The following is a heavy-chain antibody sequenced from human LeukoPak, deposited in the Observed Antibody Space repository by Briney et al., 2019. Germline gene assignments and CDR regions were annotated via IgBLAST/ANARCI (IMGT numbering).Heavy chain of an antibody. CDR1: GYTFTSYD. CDR2: MNTNSGNT. J-gene: IGHJ4*02. D-gene: IGHD3-10*01. CDR3: ARVYGSGSYLNFDY. Sequence: ASVKVSCKASGYTFTSYDINWVRQATGQGLEWMGWMNTNSGNTGYAQKFQGRVTMTRNTSISTAYMELSSLRSEDTAVYYCARVYGSGSYLNFDYWGQGTLVTVSS. V-gene: IGHV1-8*01.